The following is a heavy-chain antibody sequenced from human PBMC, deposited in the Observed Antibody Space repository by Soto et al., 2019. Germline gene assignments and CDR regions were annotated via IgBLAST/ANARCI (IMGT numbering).Heavy chain of an antibody. J-gene: IGHJ6*01. D-gene: IGHD3-3*01. CDR1: GGSISSGGYY. V-gene: IGHV4-31*03. Sequence: QVQLQESGPGLVKPSQTLSLTCTVSGGSISSGGYYWSWIRQHPGKGLEWIVYIYYSGSTYYNPSLKSRVTISVDTSKNQFSLQLSSVTAADTAVYYCERSRGRLTIFGVANYGMDVWGQGTPVTVAS. CDR2: IYYSGST. CDR3: ERSRGRLTIFGVANYGMDV.